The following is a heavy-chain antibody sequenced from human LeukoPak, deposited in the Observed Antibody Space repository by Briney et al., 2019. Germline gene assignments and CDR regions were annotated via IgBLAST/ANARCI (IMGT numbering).Heavy chain of an antibody. CDR2: ISGSGGST. CDR3: ARTKEEVLRFLEWLSGPDY. D-gene: IGHD3-3*01. J-gene: IGHJ4*02. CDR1: GFTFSSYA. V-gene: IGHV3-23*01. Sequence: PGGSLRLSCAASGFTFSSYATSWVRQAPGKGLEWVSAISGSGGSTYYADSVKGRFTISRDNSKNTLYLQMNSLRAEDTAVYYCARTKEEVLRFLEWLSGPDYWGQGTLVTVSS.